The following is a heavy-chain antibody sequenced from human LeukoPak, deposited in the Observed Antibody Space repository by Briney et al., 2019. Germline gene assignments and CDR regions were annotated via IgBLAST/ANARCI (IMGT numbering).Heavy chain of an antibody. D-gene: IGHD1-20*01. Sequence: PSETLSLTCTVSGGSISSSSYYWGWIRQPPGKGLEWIGSIYYSGSTYYNPSLKSRVTKSVDTSKNQFSLKLSSVTAADTAVYYCARAYTDYNCVDYWGQGTLVTVSS. CDR1: GGSISSSSYY. CDR3: ARAYTDYNCVDY. J-gene: IGHJ4*02. CDR2: IYYSGST. V-gene: IGHV4-39*07.